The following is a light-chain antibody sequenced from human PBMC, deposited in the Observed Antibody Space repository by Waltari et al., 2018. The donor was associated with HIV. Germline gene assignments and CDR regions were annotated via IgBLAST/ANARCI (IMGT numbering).Light chain of an antibody. Sequence: QSALTQPPSASGSPGQSVTISCPGTRRHLGGYTFVHWYQQHPGKAPKIMIFEVTKRPSGVPARFSGSKTGNTASLTVSGLQADDEADYYCSSYAGSNNLVFGGGTKLTVL. CDR3: SSYAGSNNLV. CDR2: EVT. J-gene: IGLJ2*01. CDR1: RRHLGGYTF. V-gene: IGLV2-8*01.